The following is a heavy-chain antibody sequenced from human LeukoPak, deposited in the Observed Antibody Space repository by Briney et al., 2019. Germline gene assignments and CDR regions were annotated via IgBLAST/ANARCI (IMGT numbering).Heavy chain of an antibody. CDR3: ARGQGLRFLEWLLPHPPRRSGDYFDY. CDR1: GGSISSGNYY. D-gene: IGHD3-3*01. CDR2: IYTSGST. V-gene: IGHV4-61*02. J-gene: IGHJ4*02. Sequence: KPSQTLSLTCTASGGSISSGNYYWSWIRQPAGKGLEWIGRIYTSGSTNYNPSLKSRVTISVDTSKNQFSLKLSSVTAADTAVYYCARGQGLRFLEWLLPHPPRRSGDYFDYWGQGTLVTVSS.